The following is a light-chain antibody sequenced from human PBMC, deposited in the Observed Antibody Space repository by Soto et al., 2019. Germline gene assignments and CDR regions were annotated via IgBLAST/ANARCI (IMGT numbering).Light chain of an antibody. CDR3: QQYDSYPLT. CDR1: QTISSW. Sequence: DIKLTQSHSTLSGSVGGRVTLTCLASQTISSWLAWYQQKPGKAPKFLIYDASILESGVPSRFSGSGSGTEFTLTVSSLQPDDFATYYCQQYDSYPLTFGGGTKVDIK. CDR2: DAS. V-gene: IGKV1-5*01. J-gene: IGKJ4*01.